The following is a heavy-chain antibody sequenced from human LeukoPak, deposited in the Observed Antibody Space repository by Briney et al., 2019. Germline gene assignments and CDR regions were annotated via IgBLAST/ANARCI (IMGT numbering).Heavy chain of an antibody. D-gene: IGHD5-12*01. Sequence: PSETLSLTCTVSGGSVTSGTYYWSWIRQPAGKGLEWIGRIYTIGSTNYNPSLKSRVTISVDTSKNQISLKLSAVTAADTAVYYCARVEDSGYDYRGRFDPWGQGTLVTVSS. CDR2: IYTIGST. CDR1: GGSVTSGTYY. J-gene: IGHJ5*02. CDR3: ARVEDSGYDYRGRFDP. V-gene: IGHV4-61*02.